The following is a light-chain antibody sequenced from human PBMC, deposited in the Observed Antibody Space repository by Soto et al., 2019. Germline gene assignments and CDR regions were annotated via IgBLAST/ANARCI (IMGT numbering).Light chain of an antibody. CDR2: EVS. V-gene: IGLV2-8*01. CDR3: SSYAGSNNVV. CDR1: TSDAGGYNY. Sequence: QSVLTQPPSASGSPGQSVTISCTGTTSDAGGYNYVSWYQQHPGKAPKLMIYEVSKRPSGVSDRFSGSKSGNTASLTVSGLQAEDEADYYCSSYAGSNNVVFGGGTKVTVL. J-gene: IGLJ2*01.